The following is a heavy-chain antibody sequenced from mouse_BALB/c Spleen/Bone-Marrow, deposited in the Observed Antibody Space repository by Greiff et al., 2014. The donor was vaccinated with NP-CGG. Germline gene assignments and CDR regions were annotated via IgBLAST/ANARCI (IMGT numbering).Heavy chain of an antibody. CDR1: GYSFTGYF. V-gene: IGHV1-37*01. CDR3: GRGDDYDGDFDR. J-gene: IGHJ2*01. D-gene: IGHD2-4*01. Sequence: DVKLVESGPELVKPGASVKISCKASGYSFTGYFMNWVKQSHGKSLEWIGRINPYNGDTFYNQKFKGKATLTVDKSSSTAHMELLSLTSEDSAVYYCGRGDDYDGDFDRWGQGTTLTVSS. CDR2: INPYNGDT.